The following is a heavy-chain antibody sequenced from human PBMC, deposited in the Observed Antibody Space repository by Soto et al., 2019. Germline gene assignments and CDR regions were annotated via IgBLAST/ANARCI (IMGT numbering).Heavy chain of an antibody. D-gene: IGHD5-12*01. J-gene: IGHJ3*01. Sequence: QLVESGGGLVQPGGSLRLSCAASGFSVSNNYMKWVRQAPGKGLEWVSLIYSGGSTYYADSVKGRFTSSRDNSKNTLVLQTNSMRVEDTAGYYCACDRGYRWCQGTMATVSS. V-gene: IGHV3-66*01. CDR1: GFSVSNNY. CDR2: IYSGGST. CDR3: ACDRGYR.